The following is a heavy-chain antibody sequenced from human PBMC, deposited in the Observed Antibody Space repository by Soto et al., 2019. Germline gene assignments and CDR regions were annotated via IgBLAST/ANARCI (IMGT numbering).Heavy chain of an antibody. V-gene: IGHV1-69*13. CDR2: IIPIFGTA. CDR1: GGTFSSYP. Sequence: SVKISCKASGGTFSSYPITWVRQAPGQGLEWMGGIIPIFGTANYAQKVQGRVTITADESTSKAYMELSSLRSEDTAVYYCAREASGYSYGNTLDYWGQGTVVTVSS. CDR3: AREASGYSYGNTLDY. J-gene: IGHJ4*02. D-gene: IGHD5-18*01.